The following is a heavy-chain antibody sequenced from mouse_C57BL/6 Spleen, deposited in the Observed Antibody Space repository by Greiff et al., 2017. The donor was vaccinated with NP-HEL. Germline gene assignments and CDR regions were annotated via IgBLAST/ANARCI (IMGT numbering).Heavy chain of an antibody. J-gene: IGHJ2*01. D-gene: IGHD2-4*01. V-gene: IGHV1-61*01. CDR2: IYPSDSET. CDR3: ARGDDYEGDY. CDR1: GYTFTSYW. Sequence: VQLQQSGAELVRPGSSVKLSCKASGYTFTSYWMDWVKQRPGQGLEWIGNIYPSDSETHYNQKFKDKDTLTVDKSSSTAYMQLSSLTSEDSAVYYGARGDDYEGDYWGQGTTLTLSS.